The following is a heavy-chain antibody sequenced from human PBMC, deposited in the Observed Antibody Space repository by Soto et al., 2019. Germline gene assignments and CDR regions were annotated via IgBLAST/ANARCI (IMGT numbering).Heavy chain of an antibody. D-gene: IGHD6-19*01. CDR3: ARVERSSGWEFYY. V-gene: IGHV1-69*13. Sequence: ASVKVSCKASGGTFSTYALSWVRLAPGRGLEWMGGIIPIFGTSNSAQTFQGRVAISADESTSTAFMELSSLRSEDTAVYYCARVERSSGWEFYYWGQGTLVTVS. CDR1: GGTFSTYA. CDR2: IIPIFGTS. J-gene: IGHJ4*02.